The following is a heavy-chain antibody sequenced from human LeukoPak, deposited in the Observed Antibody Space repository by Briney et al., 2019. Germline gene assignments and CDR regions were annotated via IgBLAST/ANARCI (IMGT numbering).Heavy chain of an antibody. CDR1: GYTFTSYD. CDR2: MNPNSGNT. J-gene: IGHJ4*02. CDR3: ARSAPIVGATSHFDY. Sequence: ASVKVSCKASGYTFTSYDINWVRQATGQGLEWMGWMNPNSGNTGYAQKFQGRVTITRDTSASTAYMELSSLRSEDTAVYYCARSAPIVGATSHFDYWGQGTLVTVSS. V-gene: IGHV1-8*03. D-gene: IGHD1-26*01.